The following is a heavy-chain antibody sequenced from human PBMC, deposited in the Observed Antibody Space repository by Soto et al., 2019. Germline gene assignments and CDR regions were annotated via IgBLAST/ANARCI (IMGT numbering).Heavy chain of an antibody. D-gene: IGHD2-15*01. CDR1: GFTFSSYG. J-gene: IGHJ4*02. V-gene: IGHV3-30*18. CDR3: AKFGGY. Sequence: QGQLVESGGGVVQPGRSLRLSCAASGFTFSSYGMHWVRQAPGKGLEWVAVISYDGSNKYYADSVKGRFTISRDNSKNTLYLQMNSLRAEDTAVYYCAKFGGYWGQGTLVTVSS. CDR2: ISYDGSNK.